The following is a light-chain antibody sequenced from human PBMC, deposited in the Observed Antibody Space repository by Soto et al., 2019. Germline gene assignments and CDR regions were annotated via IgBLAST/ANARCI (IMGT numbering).Light chain of an antibody. V-gene: IGKV1-39*01. CDR2: AAS. CDR3: QQSYITPPLT. Sequence: DIPMTQSPSTLSGSVGDRVTITCRASQTISSWLAWYQQKPGKAPKLLIYAASSLQSGVPSRFSASGSGTDFTLTISSLQPEDFATYYCQQSYITPPLTFGGGTKVEIK. J-gene: IGKJ4*01. CDR1: QTISSW.